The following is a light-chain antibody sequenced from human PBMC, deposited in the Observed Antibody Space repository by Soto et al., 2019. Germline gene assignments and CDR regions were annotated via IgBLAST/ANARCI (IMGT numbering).Light chain of an antibody. Sequence: QSVLTQPASMSGSPGQSITISCTGTSSDVGSHDAVSWYQQHPGKAPKLMIYDVTNRPSGVSNRFSGSKSGNTASLTISGLQAEDEADYYCSSYTSRSTLVFGGGTQLTVL. CDR3: SSYTSRSTLV. CDR2: DVT. CDR1: SSDVGSHDA. V-gene: IGLV2-14*03. J-gene: IGLJ3*02.